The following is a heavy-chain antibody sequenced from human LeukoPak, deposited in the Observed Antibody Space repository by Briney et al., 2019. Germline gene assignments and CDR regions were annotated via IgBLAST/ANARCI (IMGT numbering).Heavy chain of an antibody. CDR2: IIPIFGTA. Sequence: ASVKVSCKASGGTFISCAISWVRQAPGQGLEWMGGIIPIFGTANYAQKSQGRVTITADESTSTAYMELSSLRSADTAVYYCARRRGLRFLEWFYDYWGQGTLVTVSS. J-gene: IGHJ4*02. CDR3: ARRRGLRFLEWFYDY. CDR1: GGTFISCA. V-gene: IGHV1-69*13. D-gene: IGHD3-3*01.